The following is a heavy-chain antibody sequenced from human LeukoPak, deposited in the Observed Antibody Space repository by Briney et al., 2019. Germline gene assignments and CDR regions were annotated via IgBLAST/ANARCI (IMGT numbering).Heavy chain of an antibody. D-gene: IGHD5-12*01. V-gene: IGHV4-4*07. Sequence: SETLSFTCTVSAGSISSNYWSWIRQPAGKGLEWIGRIYTSGSTNYHPSLKSRATMSVATSKNQFSLKLSSVTAADTAVYYCAREAVATPYFDYWGQGTLVTVSS. CDR1: AGSISSNY. CDR2: IYTSGST. CDR3: AREAVATPYFDY. J-gene: IGHJ4*02.